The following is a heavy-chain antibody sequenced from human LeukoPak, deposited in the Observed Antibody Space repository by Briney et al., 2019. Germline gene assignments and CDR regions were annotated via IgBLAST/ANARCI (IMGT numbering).Heavy chain of an antibody. CDR1: GYTFTIYG. CDR3: ASGGGNADNWFDP. V-gene: IGHV1-69*06. D-gene: IGHD4-23*01. CDR2: IIPIFGTA. Sequence: SVKVSCKASGYTFTIYGISWVRHATGQGLEWMGGIIPIFGTANYAQKFQGRVTITADKSTSTAYMELSSLRSEDTAVYYCASGGGNADNWFDPWGQGTLVTVSS. J-gene: IGHJ5*02.